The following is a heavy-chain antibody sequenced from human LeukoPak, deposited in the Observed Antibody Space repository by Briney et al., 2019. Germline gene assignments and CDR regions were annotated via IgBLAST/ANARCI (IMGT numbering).Heavy chain of an antibody. D-gene: IGHD3-22*01. Sequence: SETLSLTYTVSGGSISNYFWSWIRQPAGKGLEWIGRIFTSGSTDYSPSLKSRVTMSVDTSKNQFSLKLTSVTAADTAVYYCARESRDYDGSGYYHDHWGQGTLVTVSS. V-gene: IGHV4-4*07. CDR3: ARESRDYDGSGYYHDH. CDR2: IFTSGST. CDR1: GGSISNYF. J-gene: IGHJ4*02.